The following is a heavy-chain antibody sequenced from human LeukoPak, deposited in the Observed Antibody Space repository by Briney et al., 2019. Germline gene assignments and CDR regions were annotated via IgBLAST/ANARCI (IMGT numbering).Heavy chain of an antibody. CDR1: GFTFSSYW. CDR3: ASWEPSY. D-gene: IGHD1-14*01. J-gene: IGHJ4*02. CDR2: IKEDGSIQ. Sequence: GGSLRLSCVASGFTFSSYWMTWVRQAPGKGLEWLANIKEDGSIQYYLDSVRGRFTISRDNAKTSVYLQMNSLRAEDTAVYYCASWEPSYWGQGTLVTVSS. V-gene: IGHV3-7*01.